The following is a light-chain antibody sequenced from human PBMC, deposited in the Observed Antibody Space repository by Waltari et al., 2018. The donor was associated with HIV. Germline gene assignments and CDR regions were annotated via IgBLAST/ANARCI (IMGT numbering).Light chain of an antibody. J-gene: IGKJ5*01. CDR3: QQFYNWPPIT. CDR2: GAS. CDR1: ENVNTH. Sequence: EIVLTQSPATLSVSPGETATLSCRASENVNTHLAWHQQKPGQAPRLLIYGASTRATDIPARFSGSGSGTEFTLTISSLQPEDFAVYYCQQFYNWPPITFGQGTRLESK. V-gene: IGKV3-15*01.